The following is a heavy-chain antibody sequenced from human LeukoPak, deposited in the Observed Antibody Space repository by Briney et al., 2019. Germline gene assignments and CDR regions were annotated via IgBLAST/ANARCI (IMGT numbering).Heavy chain of an antibody. CDR1: GFTFSSYA. J-gene: IGHJ3*02. D-gene: IGHD2/OR15-2a*01. V-gene: IGHV3-23*01. CDR2: ISGSGGST. Sequence: GGSLRLSCVASGFTFSSYAMSWVRQAPGKGLEWVSAISGSGGSTYYADSVKGRFTISRDNSKNTLYLQMNSLRAEDTAVYYCARDFFENMAYAFDIWGQGTMVTVSS. CDR3: ARDFFENMAYAFDI.